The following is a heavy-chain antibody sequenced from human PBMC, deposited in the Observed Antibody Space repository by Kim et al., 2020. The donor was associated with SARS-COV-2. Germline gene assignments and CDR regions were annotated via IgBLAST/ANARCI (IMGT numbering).Heavy chain of an antibody. D-gene: IGHD6-19*01. CDR3: ARTPGIAVAGGKNWYFDL. Sequence: SETLSLTCTVSGGSISSYYWSWIRQPPGKGLEWIGYIYYSGSTNYNPSLKSRVTISVDTSKNQFSLKLSSVTAADTAVYYCARTPGIAVAGGKNWYFDLWGRGTLVTVSS. CDR2: IYYSGST. V-gene: IGHV4-59*01. J-gene: IGHJ2*01. CDR1: GGSISSYY.